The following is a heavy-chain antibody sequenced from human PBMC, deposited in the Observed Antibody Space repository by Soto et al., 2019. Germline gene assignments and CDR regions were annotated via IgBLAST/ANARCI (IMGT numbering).Heavy chain of an antibody. V-gene: IGHV5-51*01. J-gene: IGHJ4*02. CDR3: ARRDNSGFPDY. CDR1: GYSFSSDC. Sequence: ESLKISWKTSGYSFSSDCIGWVRQMPWKGLEWRVIIYPLNSDTRYSPSFQFQVTLAADKSISNAYLQWSSLKASDTAMYYCARRDNSGFPDYWGQGTLVTVSS. D-gene: IGHD3-22*01. CDR2: IYPLNSDT.